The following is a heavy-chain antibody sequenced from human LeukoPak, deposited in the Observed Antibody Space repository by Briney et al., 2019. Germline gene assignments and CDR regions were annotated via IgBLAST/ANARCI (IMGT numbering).Heavy chain of an antibody. V-gene: IGHV4-34*01. D-gene: IGHD2-2*01. Sequence: SETLSLTCAVYGGSFSGYYWSWIRQPPGKGLEWIGEINHSGSTNYNPSLKSRVTTSVDTSRNQFSLKLSSVTAADTAVYYCARDYCSSTSCPPGYWGQGTLVTVSS. CDR3: ARDYCSSTSCPPGY. J-gene: IGHJ4*02. CDR1: GGSFSGYY. CDR2: INHSGST.